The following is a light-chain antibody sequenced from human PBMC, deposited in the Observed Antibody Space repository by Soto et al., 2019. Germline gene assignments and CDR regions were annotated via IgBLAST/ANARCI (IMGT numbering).Light chain of an antibody. CDR2: GTS. V-gene: IGKV3-20*01. CDR1: QSVSSYS. CDR3: QQYGSSPPIT. J-gene: IGKJ5*01. Sequence: VLTQSPGTLSLSPGERATLSCRASQSVSSYSLAWYQQKPGQAPRLVMYGTSNRATGIPDRFSGSGSGTDFTLTISRLEPEDFAVYYCQQYGSSPPITFGQGTRLEIK.